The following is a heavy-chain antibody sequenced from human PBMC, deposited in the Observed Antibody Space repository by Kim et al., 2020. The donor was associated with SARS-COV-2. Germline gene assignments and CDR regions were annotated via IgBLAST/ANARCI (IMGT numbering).Heavy chain of an antibody. CDR2: IRSKANSYAT. CDR3: TRQGGNLYDIERH. CDR1: GFTFSGSA. J-gene: IGHJ4*02. D-gene: IGHD2-15*01. Sequence: GGSLRLSCAASGFTFSGSAMHWVRQASGKGLEWVGRIRSKANSYATAYAASVKGRFTISRDDSKNTAYLQMNSLKTEDTAVYYCTRQGGNLYDIERHWGQGTLVTVSS. V-gene: IGHV3-73*01.